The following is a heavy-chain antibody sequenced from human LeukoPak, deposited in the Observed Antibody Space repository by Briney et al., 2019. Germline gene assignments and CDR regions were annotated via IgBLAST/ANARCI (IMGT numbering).Heavy chain of an antibody. V-gene: IGHV4-4*07. CDR3: ARVRFAQGRLWFGEPDDSWDYGMDV. CDR2: IYTSGST. J-gene: IGHJ6*02. D-gene: IGHD3-10*01. CDR1: GGSISSYY. Sequence: SETLSLTCTVSGGSISSYYWSWIRQPAGKGLEWIGRIYTSGSTNYNPSLKSRVTMSVDTSKNQFSLKLSSVTAADTAVYYCARVRFAQGRLWFGEPDDSWDYGMDVWGQGTTVTVSS.